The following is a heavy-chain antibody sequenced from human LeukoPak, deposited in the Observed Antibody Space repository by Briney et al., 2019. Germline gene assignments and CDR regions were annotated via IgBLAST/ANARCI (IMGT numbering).Heavy chain of an antibody. CDR1: GFSLSTSGVG. CDR2: IYWNDDK. D-gene: IGHD3-22*01. J-gene: IGHJ4*02. CDR3: AHSGYYYDSSGYSGPLFDY. Sequence: SGPTLVNPTQTLTLTCTFSGFSLSTSGVGVGWIRQPPGKALEWLALIYWNDDKRYSPSLKSRLTITKDTSKNQVVLTMTNMDPVDTATYYCAHSGYYYDSSGYSGPLFDYWGQGTLVTASS. V-gene: IGHV2-5*01.